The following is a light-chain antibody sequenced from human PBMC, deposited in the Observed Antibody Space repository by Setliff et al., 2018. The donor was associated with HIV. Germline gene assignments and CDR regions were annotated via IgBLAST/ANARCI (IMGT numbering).Light chain of an antibody. CDR3: CSYAGSGPV. V-gene: IGLV2-23*02. J-gene: IGLJ1*01. CDR1: SSDVGGYNY. Sequence: QSALTQPASASGSPGQSITLSCTGTSSDVGGYNYVSWYQQHPDKAPKLMIYDVKNRPSGVSDRFSGSKSGNTASLTISGLQAEDEADYYCCSYAGSGPVFGAGTKVTVL. CDR2: DVK.